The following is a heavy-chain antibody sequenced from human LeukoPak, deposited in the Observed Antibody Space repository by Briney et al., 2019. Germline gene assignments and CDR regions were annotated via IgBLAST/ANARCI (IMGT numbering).Heavy chain of an antibody. CDR2: IQSKTHGGTT. CDR1: GFTFSSCA. D-gene: IGHD2/OR15-2a*01. CDR3: TTAFFGSPPG. V-gene: IGHV3-15*01. Sequence: PGGSLRLSCAASGFTFSSCAMSWVRQTPGKGLEWVGRIQSKTHGGTTDFAPPVKDRFTISRDDSKSMLFLQMISLKPEDTAVYYCTTAFFGSPPGWGQGTLVTVSS. J-gene: IGHJ4*02.